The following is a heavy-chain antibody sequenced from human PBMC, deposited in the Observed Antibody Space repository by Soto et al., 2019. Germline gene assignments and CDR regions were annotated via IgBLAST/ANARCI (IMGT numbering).Heavy chain of an antibody. CDR3: AGRWGYSFGC. CDR2: IYYSGST. V-gene: IGHV4-39*01. D-gene: IGHD2-15*01. J-gene: IGHJ4*02. CDR1: GGSISSYY. Sequence: QLQLQESGPGLVKPSETLSLTCTVSGGSISSYYWGWIRRPPGKGLEWIGTIYYSGSTYYNPSLNRRVTIASATFRNQLTLQLSSVTAADTAVYYCAGRWGYSFGCWCPGTLGSVSS.